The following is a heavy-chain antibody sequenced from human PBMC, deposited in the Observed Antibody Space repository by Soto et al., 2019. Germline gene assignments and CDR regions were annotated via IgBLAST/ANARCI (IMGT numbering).Heavy chain of an antibody. CDR2: IFWVGGGT. J-gene: IGHJ4*02. V-gene: IGHV3-9*01. CDR1: GSTIDDYA. CDR3: GKDLSPGRLES. Sequence: VQVVESGGGLVQPGGSLTLSCVVSGSTIDDYAMHWVRQVPGKGLEWVSGIFWVGGGTGYADSVKGRFTISRDRAKNSLSLQMNSLRIEDTAVYYCGKDLSPGRLESWGQETLVTVSS.